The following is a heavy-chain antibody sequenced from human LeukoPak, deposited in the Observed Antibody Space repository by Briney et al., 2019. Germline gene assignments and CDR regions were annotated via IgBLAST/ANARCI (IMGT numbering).Heavy chain of an antibody. CDR1: GYTFTGYY. D-gene: IGHD5-12*01. J-gene: IGHJ4*02. Sequence: ASVKVSCKASGYTFTGYYMHWVRQAPGQGLEWMGWINPNSGGTNYAQKFQGRVTMTRDTSISTAYMELSRLRSDDTAVYCCARDLYRSGYGFDYWGQGTLVTVSS. CDR3: ARDLYRSGYGFDY. CDR2: INPNSGGT. V-gene: IGHV1-2*02.